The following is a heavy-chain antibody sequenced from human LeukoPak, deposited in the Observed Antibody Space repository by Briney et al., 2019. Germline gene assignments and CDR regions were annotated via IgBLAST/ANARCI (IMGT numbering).Heavy chain of an antibody. J-gene: IGHJ4*02. V-gene: IGHV4-38-2*01. CDR1: GYSISSDYY. CDR2: IYHSGSI. D-gene: IGHD2-2*01. Sequence: SETLSLTCVVSGYSISSDYYWGWIRQPPGKGLEWIGSIYHSGSIHYNPSLKSRVTISIDTSKNQFSLKLSSVTAADTAVYYCATMGYCTSISCPYYFDYWGQGTLVTVSS. CDR3: ATMGYCTSISCPYYFDY.